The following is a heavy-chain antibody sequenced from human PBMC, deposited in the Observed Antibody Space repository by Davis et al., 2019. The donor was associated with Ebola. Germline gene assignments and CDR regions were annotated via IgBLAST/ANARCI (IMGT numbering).Heavy chain of an antibody. CDR2: IDPSDSYT. J-gene: IGHJ5*02. CDR1: GYSFTSYW. CDR3: ARFQLGYCSSTSCYRELNWFDP. Sequence: GESLKISCQGSGYSFTSYWISWVRQMPGKGLEWMGRIDPSDSYTNYSPSFQGHVTISADKSISTAYLQWSSLKASDTAIYYCARFQLGYCSSTSCYRELNWFDPWGQGTLVTVSS. D-gene: IGHD2-2*02. V-gene: IGHV5-10-1*01.